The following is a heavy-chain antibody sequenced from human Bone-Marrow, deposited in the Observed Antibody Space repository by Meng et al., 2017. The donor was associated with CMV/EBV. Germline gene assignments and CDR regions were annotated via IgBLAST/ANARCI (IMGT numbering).Heavy chain of an antibody. CDR3: VRDSGSGSYSRF. CDR1: GFTVSSNY. Sequence: GESLKISCAASGFTVSSNYMSWVRQAPGKGLEWVSVIYSGGSTYYADSVKGRFTISRDNSKNTLYLQMNNLRDEDTAVYYCVRDSGSGSYSRFWGQGTLVTVSS. D-gene: IGHD3-10*01. V-gene: IGHV3-53*01. J-gene: IGHJ4*02. CDR2: IYSGGST.